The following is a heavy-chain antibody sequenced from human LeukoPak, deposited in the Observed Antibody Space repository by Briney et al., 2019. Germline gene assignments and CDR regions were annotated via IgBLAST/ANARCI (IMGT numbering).Heavy chain of an antibody. V-gene: IGHV4-34*01. CDR1: GGSFSGYY. D-gene: IGHD6-13*01. J-gene: IGHJ5*02. Sequence: PSETLSLTCAVYGGSFSGYYWSWIRQPPGKGLEWIGEINHSGSTNYNPSLKSRVTISVDTSKNQFSLKLSSVTAADTAVHYCARDVRGSSLDPWGQGTLVTVSS. CDR2: INHSGST. CDR3: ARDVRGSSLDP.